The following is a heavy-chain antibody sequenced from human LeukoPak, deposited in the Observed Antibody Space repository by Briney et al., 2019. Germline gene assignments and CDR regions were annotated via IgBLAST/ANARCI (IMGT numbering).Heavy chain of an antibody. CDR2: INPNSGLA. Sequence: ASVKVSCEASGYTFTGYYIHWVRQAPGQGLEWMGWINPNSGLANYAQRFQVRATMTRDTPISTAYMEVSRLRSDDTAVYYCARGEMSTITIDCWGQGTLVTVSS. CDR1: GYTFTGYY. CDR3: ARGEMSTITIDC. V-gene: IGHV1-2*02. J-gene: IGHJ4*02. D-gene: IGHD5-24*01.